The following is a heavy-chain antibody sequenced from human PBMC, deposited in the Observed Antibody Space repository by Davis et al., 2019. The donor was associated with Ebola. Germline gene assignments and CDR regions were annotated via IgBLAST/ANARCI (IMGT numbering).Heavy chain of an antibody. Sequence: SVKVSCKASGYTFTSYDINWVRQATGQGLEWMGWMNPNSGNTGYAQKLQGRVTMTTDTSTSTAYMELRSLRSDDTAVYYCARGGATNYYDSSGYANELDYWGQGTLVTVSS. D-gene: IGHD3-22*01. CDR3: ARGGATNYYDSSGYANELDY. V-gene: IGHV1-8*01. J-gene: IGHJ4*02. CDR1: GYTFTSYD. CDR2: MNPNSGNT.